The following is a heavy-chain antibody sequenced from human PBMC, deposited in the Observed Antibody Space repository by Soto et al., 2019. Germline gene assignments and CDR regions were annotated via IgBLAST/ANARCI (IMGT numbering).Heavy chain of an antibody. CDR3: AYARFLEDNWFDP. V-gene: IGHV1-69*06. D-gene: IGHD3-3*01. CDR1: GGTFSSYA. CDR2: IIPIFGTA. Sequence: GASVKVSCKASGGTFSSYAISGVRQAPGQGLEWMGGIIPIFGTANYAQKFQGRVTITADKSTSTAYMELSSLRSEDTAVYYCAYARFLEDNWFDPWGQGTLVTVSS. J-gene: IGHJ5*02.